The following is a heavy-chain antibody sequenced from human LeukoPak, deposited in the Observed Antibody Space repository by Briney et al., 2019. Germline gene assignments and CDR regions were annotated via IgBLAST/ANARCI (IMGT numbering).Heavy chain of an antibody. CDR3: ARGEVVGTTTGVDY. J-gene: IGHJ4*02. Sequence: GGSLRLSCAASGFTLSSYSMNWVRQAPGKGLEWVSSISSSSSYIFYADSVKGRFTISRDNAKNSLYLQMNSLRAEDTAVYYCARGEVVGTTTGVDYWGQGTLVTVSS. CDR2: ISSSSSYI. CDR1: GFTLSSYS. D-gene: IGHD1-26*01. V-gene: IGHV3-21*01.